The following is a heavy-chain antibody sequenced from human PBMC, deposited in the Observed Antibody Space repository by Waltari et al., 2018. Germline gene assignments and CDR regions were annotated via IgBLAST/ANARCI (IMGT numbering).Heavy chain of an antibody. J-gene: IGHJ4*02. CDR2: MSYDGVSK. Sequence: QVQLVESGGGVVQPGRSLRLSCAAPAFTYRTSIIHWVRQAPGKGLEWVAAMSYDGVSKYYADSAKGRFSIGRDDSQNTVYLQANSLTTEDTAVYYCGREGGTSGYSGYLDTWGQGTLVTVSS. CDR3: GREGGTSGYSGYLDT. V-gene: IGHV3-30*01. D-gene: IGHD2-15*01. CDR1: AFTYRTSI.